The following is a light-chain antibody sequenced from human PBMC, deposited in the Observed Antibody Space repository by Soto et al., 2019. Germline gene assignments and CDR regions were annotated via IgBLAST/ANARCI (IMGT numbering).Light chain of an antibody. J-gene: IGLJ2*01. CDR3: AAWDDSLSGVV. Sequence: QSVLTQPPSASGTPGQRVTISWSGSSSNIGSNYVYWYQQLPGTAPKLLIYRNNQRPSVVPDRFSGSKSGTSASLAISGLRSEDEADYYCAAWDDSLSGVVFGGGTKLTVL. V-gene: IGLV1-47*01. CDR1: SSNIGSNY. CDR2: RNN.